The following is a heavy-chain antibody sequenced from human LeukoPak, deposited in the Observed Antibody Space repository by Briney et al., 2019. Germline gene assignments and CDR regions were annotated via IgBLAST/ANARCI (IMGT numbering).Heavy chain of an antibody. D-gene: IGHD1-26*01. CDR1: GYAFISYY. CDR3: ARDGAPPEWELVYFDY. J-gene: IGHJ4*02. V-gene: IGHV1-46*01. CDR2: INPSGGDA. Sequence: GASVKVSCKASGYAFISYYIHWVRQAPGQGLEWMGIINPSGGDANYAQKFQGRVTVTRDTSTNTVYMELSSLTSQDTAVYYCARDGAPPEWELVYFDYWGQGTLLTVSS.